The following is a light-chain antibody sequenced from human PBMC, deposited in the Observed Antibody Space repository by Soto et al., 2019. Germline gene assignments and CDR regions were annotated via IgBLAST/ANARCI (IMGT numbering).Light chain of an antibody. CDR3: QQYNSYQT. J-gene: IGKJ1*01. CDR2: DAS. V-gene: IGKV1-5*01. Sequence: DIQMTQSPSTLSASVGDRVTITCRASQSISSWLAWYQQKPGKAPKLLIYDASSLESGVPSRFSGSGSGTEFTLTSSSLQADDFANYYCQQYNSYQTFGQGTKVEIK. CDR1: QSISSW.